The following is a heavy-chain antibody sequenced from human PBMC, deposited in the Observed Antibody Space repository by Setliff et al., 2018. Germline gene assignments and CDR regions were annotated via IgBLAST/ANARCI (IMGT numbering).Heavy chain of an antibody. Sequence: SETLSLTCTVSGDSITSGSYYWSWVRQPAGQGLEWIGQIYTRGSTNENPSLKSRVTISVDTSKNQFSLKLSSVTAADTAVYYCAGGYSGYDYDYWGQGTLVTVSS. CDR2: IYTRGST. CDR3: AGGYSGYDYDY. J-gene: IGHJ4*02. CDR1: GDSITSGSYY. D-gene: IGHD5-12*01. V-gene: IGHV4-61*09.